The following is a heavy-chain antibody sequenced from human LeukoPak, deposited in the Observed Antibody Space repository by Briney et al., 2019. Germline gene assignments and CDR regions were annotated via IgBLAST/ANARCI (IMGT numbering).Heavy chain of an antibody. CDR1: GFTFDDYA. J-gene: IGHJ4*02. CDR2: ISWNSGSI. V-gene: IGHV3-9*01. D-gene: IGHD2-21*01. Sequence: GGSLRLSCAASGFTFDDYAMHWVRQAPGKGLEWVSGISWNSGSIGYADSVKGRFTISRDNSKNTLYLQMNSLRAEDTAVYYCAKDQGTSRYCGGDCYYYFDYWGQGTLVTVSS. CDR3: AKDQGTSRYCGGDCYYYFDY.